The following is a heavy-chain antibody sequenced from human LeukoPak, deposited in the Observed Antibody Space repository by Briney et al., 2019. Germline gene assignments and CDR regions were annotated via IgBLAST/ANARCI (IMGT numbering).Heavy chain of an antibody. D-gene: IGHD1-26*01. CDR2: IYTSGST. J-gene: IGHJ4*02. Sequence: SETLSLXCTVSGGSISSYYWSWIRSPAGKGLEWIGRIYTSGSTSYNPSLKSRVTMSVDTSKNQFSLKLSSVTAADTAVYYCARDSWVGATFDYWGQGTLVTVSS. CDR1: GGSISSYY. CDR3: ARDSWVGATFDY. V-gene: IGHV4-4*07.